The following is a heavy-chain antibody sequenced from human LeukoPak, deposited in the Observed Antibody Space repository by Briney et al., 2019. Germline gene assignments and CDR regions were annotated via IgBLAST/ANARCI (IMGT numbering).Heavy chain of an antibody. CDR1: GGSISSYY. CDR3: ARSDASGHDY. Sequence: SETLSLTCTVSGGSISSYYWSWIRQPPGKGLEWIGYIYYSGSTNYNPSLKGRVTISVDTSKNQFSLKLSSVTAADTAVYYCARSDASGHDYWGQGTLVTVSS. J-gene: IGHJ4*02. V-gene: IGHV4-59*01. D-gene: IGHD6-19*01. CDR2: IYYSGST.